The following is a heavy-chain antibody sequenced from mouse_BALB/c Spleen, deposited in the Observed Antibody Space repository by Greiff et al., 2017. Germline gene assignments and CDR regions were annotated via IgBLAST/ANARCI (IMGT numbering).Heavy chain of an antibody. J-gene: IGHJ3*01. CDR1: GFSLTSYG. CDR3: ARDPGPDNPAY. Sequence: VMLVESGPGLVAPSQSLSITCTVSGFSLTSYGVHWVRQPPGKGLEWLGVIWAGGSTNYNSALMSRLSISKDNSKSQVFLKMNSLQTDDTAMYYCARDPGPDNPAYWGQGTLVTVSA. CDR2: IWAGGST. V-gene: IGHV2-9*02. D-gene: IGHD1-3*01.